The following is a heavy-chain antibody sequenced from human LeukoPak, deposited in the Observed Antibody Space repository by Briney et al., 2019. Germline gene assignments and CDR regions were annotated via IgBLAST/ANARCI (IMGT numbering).Heavy chain of an antibody. CDR1: GFTFSSYG. J-gene: IGHJ4*02. V-gene: IGHV3-33*01. CDR2: IWYDGSNK. Sequence: PGGSLRLSCAASGFTFSSYGMHWVRQAPGKGLEWVAVIWYDGSNKYYADSVKGRFTISRDNSKNTLYLQMNSLRAEDTAVYYCARDHLAYDSSGPPFDYWGQGTLVTVSS. D-gene: IGHD3-22*01. CDR3: ARDHLAYDSSGPPFDY.